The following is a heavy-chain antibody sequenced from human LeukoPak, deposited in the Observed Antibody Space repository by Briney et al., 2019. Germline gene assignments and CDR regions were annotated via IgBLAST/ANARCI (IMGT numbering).Heavy chain of an antibody. V-gene: IGHV3-23*01. CDR2: ISGSGGST. J-gene: IGHJ5*02. CDR3: AKDLSSSPVPRFDP. CDR1: GFTSSSYA. Sequence: GGSLRPSCAASGFTSSSYAMSWVSQAPGKGLEWVSAISGSGGSTYYADSVKGRFTISRDNSKNTLYLQMNSLRAEDTAVYYCAKDLSSSPVPRFDPWGQGTLVTVSS. D-gene: IGHD2/OR15-2a*01.